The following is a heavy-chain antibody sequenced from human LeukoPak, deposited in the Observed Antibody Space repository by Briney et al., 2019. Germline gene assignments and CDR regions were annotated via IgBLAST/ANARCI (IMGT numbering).Heavy chain of an antibody. CDR3: ASSIKKDIVVVPAATSFDY. J-gene: IGHJ4*02. CDR2: IYYSGST. V-gene: IGHV4-31*11. Sequence: NTSETLSLTCAVYGGSFSGYYWSWIRQHPGKGLEWIGYIYYSGSTYYNPSLKSRVTISVDTSKNQFSLKLSSVTAADTAVYYCASSIKKDIVVVPAATSFDYWGQGTLVTVSS. CDR1: GGSFSGYY. D-gene: IGHD2-2*01.